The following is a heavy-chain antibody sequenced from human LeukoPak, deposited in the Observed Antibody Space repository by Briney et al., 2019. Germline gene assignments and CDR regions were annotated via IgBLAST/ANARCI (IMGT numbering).Heavy chain of an antibody. D-gene: IGHD1-1*01. CDR2: IGTASDT. Sequence: GGSLRLSCAASGFTFSSFDMHWFRQPTGQGLEWVSTIGTASDTYYPGSVEGRFTLSRDSAKNSLYLQMNSLTAGDTAVYYCARGPPRGKYYYMDVWGKGTTVTVSS. J-gene: IGHJ6*03. CDR3: ARGPPRGKYYYMDV. CDR1: GFTFSSFD. V-gene: IGHV3-13*01.